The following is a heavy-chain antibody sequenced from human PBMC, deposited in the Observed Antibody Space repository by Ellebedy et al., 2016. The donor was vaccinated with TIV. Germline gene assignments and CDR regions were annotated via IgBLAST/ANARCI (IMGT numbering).Heavy chain of an antibody. V-gene: IGHV1-24*01. CDR2: FDPEDGET. D-gene: IGHD1-1*01. J-gene: IGHJ4*02. CDR1: GYTLTELS. CDR3: ATDMLERRTLFDY. Sequence: AASVKVSCKVSGYTLTELSMHWVRQAPGKGLEWMGGFDPEDGETIYAQKFQGRVTMTEDTSTDTAYMELSSLRSEDTAVYYCATDMLERRTLFDYWGQGTLVTVSS.